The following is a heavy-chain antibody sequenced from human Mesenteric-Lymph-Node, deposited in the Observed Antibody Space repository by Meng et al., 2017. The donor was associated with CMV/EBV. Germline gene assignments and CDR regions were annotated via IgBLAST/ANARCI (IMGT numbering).Heavy chain of an antibody. CDR1: GFTFSGYS. Sequence: GESLKISCAASGFTFSGYSMNWVRQAPGKGLEWVSSISSSSSYIYYADSLKGRFTISRDNAKNSLYLQMNSLRADDTAVYYCAMGYCSSTSCSPPDYWGQGTLVTVSS. D-gene: IGHD2-2*01. CDR3: AMGYCSSTSCSPPDY. J-gene: IGHJ4*02. CDR2: ISSSSSYI. V-gene: IGHV3-21*01.